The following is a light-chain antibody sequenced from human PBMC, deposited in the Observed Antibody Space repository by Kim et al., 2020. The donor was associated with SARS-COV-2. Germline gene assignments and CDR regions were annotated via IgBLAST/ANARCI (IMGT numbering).Light chain of an antibody. Sequence: QPVLTQPPSASGTPGQRVTISCSGSSSNIGSNTVNWYQQLPGAAPKLLIYSNNQRPSGVPDRFSGSKSGTSASLAISGLQSEDEADYYCAAWDDTLSGYVFGTGTKFTVL. J-gene: IGLJ1*01. CDR1: SSNIGSNT. CDR3: AAWDDTLSGYV. CDR2: SNN. V-gene: IGLV1-44*01.